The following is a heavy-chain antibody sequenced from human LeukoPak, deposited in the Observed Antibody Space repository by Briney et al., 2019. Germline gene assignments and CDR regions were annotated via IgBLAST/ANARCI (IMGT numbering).Heavy chain of an antibody. CDR3: ARAGSSGTYVLDY. CDR1: GFTVSSYY. Sequence: GGSLRLSCAASGFTVSSYYMSWVRQAPGKGLEWVSVIFNGGSTYYADSVKGRFTISRDTSKNTLYLQMNSLRAEDTAVYYCARAGSSGTYVLDYWGQGTLVTVSS. J-gene: IGHJ4*02. V-gene: IGHV3-53*01. D-gene: IGHD3-10*01. CDR2: IFNGGST.